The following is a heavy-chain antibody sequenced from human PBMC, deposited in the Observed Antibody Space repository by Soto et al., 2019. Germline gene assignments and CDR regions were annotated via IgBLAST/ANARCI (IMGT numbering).Heavy chain of an antibody. V-gene: IGHV4-39*07. CDR3: ARDKITGLFDY. CDR1: GGSISSNSYY. D-gene: IGHD2-8*02. Sequence: SETLSLTCTVSGGSISSNSYYWGWIRQPPGKGLEWIGKINYSGSTNYNPSLKSRVTISVDTSKNQFSLKLTSVTAADTAVYYCARDKITGLFDYWGQGTLVTVSS. J-gene: IGHJ4*02. CDR2: INYSGST.